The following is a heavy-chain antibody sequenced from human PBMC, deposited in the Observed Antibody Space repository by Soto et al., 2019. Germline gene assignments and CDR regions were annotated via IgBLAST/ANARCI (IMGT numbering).Heavy chain of an antibody. CDR1: GGSISSGDYY. J-gene: IGHJ4*02. Sequence: SETLSLTCAVSGGSISSGDYYWSWIRQPPGKGLEWIGYIYHSGSTYYNPSLKSRVTISVNTSKNQFSLKLSFVTAADTAVYYCARRYSSSSDYWGQGTLVTVSS. V-gene: IGHV4-30-4*01. CDR3: ARRYSSSSDY. D-gene: IGHD6-13*01. CDR2: IYHSGST.